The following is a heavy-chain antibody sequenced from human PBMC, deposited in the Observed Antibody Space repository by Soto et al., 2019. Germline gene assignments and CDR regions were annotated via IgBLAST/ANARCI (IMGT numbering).Heavy chain of an antibody. CDR1: GGSISSGGYY. D-gene: IGHD6-13*01. J-gene: IGHJ6*02. CDR3: ATDSDSYSSSWYHYYYGMDV. Sequence: PSETLSLTCTVSGGSISSGGYYWSWIRQHPGKGLEWIGYIYYSGSTYYNPPLKGRVTISVDTSKNQFSLKLSSVTAADTAVYYCATDSDSYSSSWYHYYYGMDVWGQGTTVTVSS. CDR2: IYYSGST. V-gene: IGHV4-31*03.